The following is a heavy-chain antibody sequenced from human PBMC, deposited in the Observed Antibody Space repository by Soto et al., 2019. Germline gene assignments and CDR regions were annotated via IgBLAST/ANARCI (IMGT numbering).Heavy chain of an antibody. J-gene: IGHJ4*02. V-gene: IGHV4-31*03. CDR3: ARATGTLRSRNCDY. Sequence: SETLSLTCSVSGGSISTVVHYWTWIRQPPGKGLEWIGSIYHTGSTYYSKSLRSRLTMSVDTSKSQFSLRLSSVTAADTAVYYCARATGTLRSRNCDYWGQGSLVTVSS. CDR1: GGSISTVVHY. CDR2: IYHTGST. D-gene: IGHD1-1*01.